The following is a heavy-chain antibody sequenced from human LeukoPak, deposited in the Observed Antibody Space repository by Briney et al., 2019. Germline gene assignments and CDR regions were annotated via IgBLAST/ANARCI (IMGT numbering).Heavy chain of an antibody. V-gene: IGHV1-18*01. J-gene: IGHJ6*02. D-gene: IGHD3-3*01. CDR2: ISAYNGNT. Sequence: ASVKVSCKASGYTFTSYGISWVRQAPGQGLEWMGWISAYNGNTNYAQKLQGRVTTTTDTSTSTAYMELRSLRSDDTAVYYCARALGYDFWSGLYYYYGMDVWGQGTTVTVSS. CDR1: GYTFTSYG. CDR3: ARALGYDFWSGLYYYYGMDV.